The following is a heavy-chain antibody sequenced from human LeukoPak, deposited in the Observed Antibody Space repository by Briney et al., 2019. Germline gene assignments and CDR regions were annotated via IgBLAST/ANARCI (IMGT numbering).Heavy chain of an antibody. CDR1: GGTFSSYA. V-gene: IGHV1-69*01. CDR3: ARELMGYYYGSGSYSPGY. Sequence: GSSVKVSCKASGGTFSSYAISWVRQAPGQGLEWMGGIIPIFGTANYAQKFQGRVTITADESTSTAYMELSSLRSEDTAVYYCARELMGYYYGSGSYSPGYWGQGTLVTVSS. D-gene: IGHD3-10*01. CDR2: IIPIFGTA. J-gene: IGHJ4*02.